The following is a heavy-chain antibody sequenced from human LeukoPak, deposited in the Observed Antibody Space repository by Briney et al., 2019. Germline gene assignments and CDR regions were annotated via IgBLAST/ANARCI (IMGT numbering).Heavy chain of an antibody. CDR2: ISSSGSTL. V-gene: IGHV3-48*03. CDR3: AELGITMIGGV. Sequence: GEALILSCAASGFTFSSYEMTSVRQAPGKGLEWVSYISSSGSTLYYADSEKGRFTVSRDNAKNPLYLQMNSLRAEDTAVYYCAELGITMIGGVWGKGTTVTISS. J-gene: IGHJ6*04. CDR1: GFTFSSYE. D-gene: IGHD3-10*02.